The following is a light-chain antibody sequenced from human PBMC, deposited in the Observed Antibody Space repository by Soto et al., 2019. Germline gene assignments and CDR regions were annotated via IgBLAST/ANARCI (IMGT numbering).Light chain of an antibody. CDR3: AAWDDILNVVV. CDR1: RSNIGRNT. Sequence: QSVLTQPPSASGTPGQTVTISCSGSRSNIGRNTLNWFQHLPGAAPTLLISTPNHRHSDIRGRFSGSKSGTSASLAISGLQSADEGDYYCAAWDDILNVVVFGGGTKVTLL. J-gene: IGLJ2*01. CDR2: TPN. V-gene: IGLV1-44*01.